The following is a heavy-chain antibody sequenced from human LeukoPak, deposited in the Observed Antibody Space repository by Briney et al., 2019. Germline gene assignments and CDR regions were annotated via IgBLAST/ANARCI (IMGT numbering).Heavy chain of an antibody. Sequence: GGSLRLSCAASGFTFSSYSMNWVRQAPGKGLEWVSYISSSSSTIYYADSVKGRFTISRDNAKNSLYLQMNSLRAEDTAVYYCGRRSMVAGVDYWGQGTLVTVSS. J-gene: IGHJ4*02. CDR1: GFTFSSYS. CDR3: GRRSMVAGVDY. D-gene: IGHD3-10*01. CDR2: ISSSSSTI. V-gene: IGHV3-48*01.